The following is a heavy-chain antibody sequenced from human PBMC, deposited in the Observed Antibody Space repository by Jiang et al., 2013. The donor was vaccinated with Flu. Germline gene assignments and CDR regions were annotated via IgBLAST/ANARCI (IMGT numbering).Heavy chain of an antibody. Sequence: GLVKPSETLSLTCTVSGGSISSYYWSWIRQPPGKGLEWIGYIYYSGSTYYNPSLKSRVTISVDTSKNQFSLKLSSVTAADTAVYYCARAVTSSSWSEVFDPWGQGTLVTVSS. D-gene: IGHD6-13*01. V-gene: IGHV4-59*12. CDR1: GGSISSYY. CDR2: IYYSGST. J-gene: IGHJ5*02. CDR3: ARAVTSSSWSEVFDP.